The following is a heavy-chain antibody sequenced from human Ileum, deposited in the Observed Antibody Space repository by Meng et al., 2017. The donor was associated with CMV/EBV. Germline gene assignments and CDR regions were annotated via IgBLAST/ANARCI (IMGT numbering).Heavy chain of an antibody. CDR2: IDRDGSAT. Sequence: GESLKISCAASGFRFDYYWMHWVRQAPGKGLEWVSRIDRDGSATSYADSVRGRFTISRDNADNTVFLQMSSRRAEDTAVYFCARGEPGGHLDFWVQGGGRGTAVTVSS. J-gene: IGHJ4*02. V-gene: IGHV3-74*01. D-gene: IGHD3-3*01. CDR3: ARGEPGGHLDFWVQG. CDR1: GFRFDYYW.